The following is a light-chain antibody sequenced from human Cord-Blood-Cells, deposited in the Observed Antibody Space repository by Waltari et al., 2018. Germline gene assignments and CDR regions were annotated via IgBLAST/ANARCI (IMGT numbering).Light chain of an antibody. J-gene: IGLJ2*01. CDR1: SSAVGGYNY. CDR3: SSYTSSSV. CDR2: DVS. Sequence: QSALTQTAPVSGSPGPSITISCTGTSSAVGGYNYVSWYQQHPGKAPKLMIYDVSKRPSGVSNRFSGSKSGNTASLTISGLQAEDEADYYCSSYTSSSVFGGGTKLTVL. V-gene: IGLV2-14*01.